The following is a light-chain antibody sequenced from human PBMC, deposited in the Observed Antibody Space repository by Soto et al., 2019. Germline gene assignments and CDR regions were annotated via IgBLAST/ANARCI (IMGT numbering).Light chain of an antibody. V-gene: IGKV1-39*01. Sequence: DIQMTQSPSSLSASVGDRVTITCRASQSISSYLNWYQQKPGKAPKLLIYAASSLQSGVPSRFSGSGSRTDFTLTISSLPPEDFAIYSCQQSYSNPTEYTFGQGTKLEIK. CDR3: QQSYSNPTEYT. CDR1: QSISSY. J-gene: IGKJ2*01. CDR2: AAS.